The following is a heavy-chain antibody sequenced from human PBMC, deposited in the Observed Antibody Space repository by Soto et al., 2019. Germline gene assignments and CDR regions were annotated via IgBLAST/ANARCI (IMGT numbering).Heavy chain of an antibody. Sequence: SETLSLTCTVSGASIRSTDYYWSWIRQAPGKGLEWIGYVYYTGSTYYNPSLMSRVTISVDTSKNQFSLKLSSVTAADTAVYYCARGIVATIGNWFDPWGQGTLVTVSS. CDR2: VYYTGST. CDR1: GASIRSTDYY. V-gene: IGHV4-30-4*01. D-gene: IGHD5-12*01. CDR3: ARGIVATIGNWFDP. J-gene: IGHJ5*02.